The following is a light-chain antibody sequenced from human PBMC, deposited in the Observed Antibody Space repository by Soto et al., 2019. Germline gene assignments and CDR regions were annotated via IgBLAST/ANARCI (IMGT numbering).Light chain of an antibody. CDR3: CSYAGSTPYV. CDR2: EVS. J-gene: IGLJ1*01. Sequence: QSVLTQPASVSGSPGQSITISCTGTSSDVGSYNLVSWYQQHPDKAPKLMIYEVSKRPSGVSNRFSGSKSGNTASLTISGLQAEDEADYYCCSYAGSTPYVFGTGTKVTVL. V-gene: IGLV2-23*02. CDR1: SSDVGSYNL.